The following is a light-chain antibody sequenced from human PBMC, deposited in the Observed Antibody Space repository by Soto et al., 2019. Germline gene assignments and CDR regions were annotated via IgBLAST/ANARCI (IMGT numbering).Light chain of an antibody. V-gene: IGKV3-20*01. CDR1: QSVSSY. Sequence: EIVLTQSPATLSLSPGERATLSCRASQSVSSYLAWYQQKPGQAPRLLIYDASNRATGIPARFSSSGSGTDFTLTISRLEPEDFAVYYCQQYGSSPQAFGQGTKVDIK. CDR2: DAS. J-gene: IGKJ1*01. CDR3: QQYGSSPQA.